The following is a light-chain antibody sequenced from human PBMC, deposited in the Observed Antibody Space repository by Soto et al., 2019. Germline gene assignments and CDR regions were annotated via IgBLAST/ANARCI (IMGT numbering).Light chain of an antibody. J-gene: IGKJ2*01. CDR1: QSVGRN. Sequence: DIVMTQSPATLSVSPGETAALSCRAGQSVGRNFAWYQQNPGQAPRLLIYGASTRAPDIPARFRGSGSGTEFTLTISSLQSEDFAIYYCQQYNKWPYTFGQGTKLEIK. CDR2: GAS. CDR3: QQYNKWPYT. V-gene: IGKV3-15*01.